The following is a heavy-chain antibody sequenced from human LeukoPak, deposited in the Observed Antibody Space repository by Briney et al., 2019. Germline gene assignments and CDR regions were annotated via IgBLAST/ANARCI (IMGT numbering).Heavy chain of an antibody. Sequence: GGSLRLSCAASGFTFSNFWMHWVRQVPGKGLVWVSRISGDGSSTAYADSVKGRFTISRDNSKNTLYLQMNSLRAEDTAVYCCARGFSSGWYPDAFDIWGQGTMVTVSS. J-gene: IGHJ3*02. V-gene: IGHV3-74*01. D-gene: IGHD6-19*01. CDR1: GFTFSNFW. CDR2: ISGDGSST. CDR3: ARGFSSGWYPDAFDI.